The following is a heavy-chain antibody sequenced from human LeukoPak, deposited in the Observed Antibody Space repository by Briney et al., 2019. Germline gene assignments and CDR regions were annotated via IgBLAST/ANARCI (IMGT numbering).Heavy chain of an antibody. J-gene: IGHJ4*02. CDR2: IWYDGSNK. CDR1: GFTFGSYG. D-gene: IGHD1-26*01. Sequence: TGGSLRLSCAASGFTFGSYGMHWVRQAPGKGLEWVAVIWYDGSNKYYADSVKGRFTISRDNSKNTLYLQMNSLRAEDTAVYYCARDWPGKLLDYWGQGTLVTVSS. CDR3: ARDWPGKLLDY. V-gene: IGHV3-33*01.